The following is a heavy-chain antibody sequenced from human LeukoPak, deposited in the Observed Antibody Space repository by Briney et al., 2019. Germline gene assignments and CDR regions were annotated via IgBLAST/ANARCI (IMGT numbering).Heavy chain of an antibody. CDR2: ISSSSSYI. J-gene: IGHJ6*03. V-gene: IGHV3-21*01. CDR1: GFTFSSYS. D-gene: IGHD2-2*01. CDR3: ARDYQEYCSSTSCYGLWYYYYYMDV. Sequence: GGSLRLSCAASGFTFSSYSMNWVRQAPGKGLEWVSSISSSSSYIYYADSVKGRFTISRDNAKNSLYLQMNSLRAEDTAVYYCARDYQEYCSSTSCYGLWYYYYYMDVWGKGTTVTVSS.